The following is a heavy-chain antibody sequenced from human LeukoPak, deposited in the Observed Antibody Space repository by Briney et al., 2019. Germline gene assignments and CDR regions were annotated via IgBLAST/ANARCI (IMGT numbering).Heavy chain of an antibody. D-gene: IGHD6-19*01. V-gene: IGHV4-59*01. CDR3: ARGIAVAGPFYYYYYYMDV. CDR1: GGSISSYY. CDR2: IYYSGST. J-gene: IGHJ6*03. Sequence: PSETLSLTCTVSGGSISSYYWSWIRQPPGKGLEWIGHIYYSGSTNYNPSLKSRVTISVDTSKNQFSLKLSSVTAADTAVYYCARGIAVAGPFYYYYYYMDVWGKGTTVTVSS.